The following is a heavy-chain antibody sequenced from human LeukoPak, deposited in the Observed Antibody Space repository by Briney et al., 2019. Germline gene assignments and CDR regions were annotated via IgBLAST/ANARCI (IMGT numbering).Heavy chain of an antibody. J-gene: IGHJ3*02. V-gene: IGHV3-7*01. D-gene: IGHD3-22*01. CDR2: IKQDGSEK. CDR3: ARARGDSSGYYYALGAFDI. CDR1: GFTFSSYW. Sequence: GGSLRLSCAASGFTFSSYWMSWVRQAPGKGLEWVANIKQDGSEKYYADSVKGRFTISRDNAKNSLYLQMNSLRAEDTAVYYCARARGDSSGYYYALGAFDIWGQGTMVTVSS.